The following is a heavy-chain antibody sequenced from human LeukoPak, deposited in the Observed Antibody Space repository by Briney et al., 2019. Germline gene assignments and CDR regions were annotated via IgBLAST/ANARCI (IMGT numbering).Heavy chain of an antibody. CDR1: GGSISSGGYY. D-gene: IGHD3-22*01. J-gene: IGHJ4*02. CDR3: ARADASGYYGGCDY. CDR2: IYYSGST. Sequence: TSETLSLTCTVSGGSISSGGYYWSWIHQHPGKGLEWTGYIYYSGSTYYNPSLKSRVTISVDTSKNQFSLKLSSVTAADTAVYYCARADASGYYGGCDYWGQGTLVTVSS. V-gene: IGHV4-31*03.